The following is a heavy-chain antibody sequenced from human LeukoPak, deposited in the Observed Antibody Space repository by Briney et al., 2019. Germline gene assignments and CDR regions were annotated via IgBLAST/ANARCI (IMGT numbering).Heavy chain of an antibody. CDR3: ARDTPRYYYDSSGYRNDALDI. D-gene: IGHD3-22*01. J-gene: IGHJ3*02. Sequence: GGSLRLSCAASGFTFSSYWMSWVRQAPGKGLEWGANIKQEGSEKYYVDSVKGRFTISRDNAKNSLYLQMNSLRAEDTAVYYCARDTPRYYYDSSGYRNDALDIWGQGTMVTVSS. V-gene: IGHV3-7*01. CDR2: IKQEGSEK. CDR1: GFTFSSYW.